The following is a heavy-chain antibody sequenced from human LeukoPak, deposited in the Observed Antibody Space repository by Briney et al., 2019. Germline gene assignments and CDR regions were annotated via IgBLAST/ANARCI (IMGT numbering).Heavy chain of an antibody. J-gene: IGHJ4*02. D-gene: IGHD3-10*01. CDR2: IYYSGST. Sequence: SETLSLTCTVSGGSISSGSYYWGWIRQPPGKGLEWIGSIYYSGSTYYNPSLKSRVTISVDTSKNQFSLKLSSVTAADTAVYYCARDYRFGELSVDYWGQGTLVTVSS. V-gene: IGHV4-39*07. CDR3: ARDYRFGELSVDY. CDR1: GGSISSGSYY.